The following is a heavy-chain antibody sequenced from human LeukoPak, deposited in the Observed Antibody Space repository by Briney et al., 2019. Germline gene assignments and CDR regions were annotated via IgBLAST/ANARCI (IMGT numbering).Heavy chain of an antibody. J-gene: IGHJ6*02. CDR2: IHNDGTGT. CDR3: ARRGDGYNNGMDV. Sequence: RSGGSLRLSCAASGFTFSNYWMYWVRQAPGKGPVWVSRIHNDGTGTSYAGSVKGRFTISRDNAKNTLYLQMNSLRAEDTAVYYCARRGDGYNNGMDVWGQGTTVTVSS. V-gene: IGHV3-74*01. D-gene: IGHD5-24*01. CDR1: GFTFSNYW.